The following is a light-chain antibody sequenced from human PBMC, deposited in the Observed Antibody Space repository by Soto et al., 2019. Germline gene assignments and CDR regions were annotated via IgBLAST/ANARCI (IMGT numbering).Light chain of an antibody. J-gene: IGLJ2*01. CDR3: SSYTSTSTRV. CDR2: EVS. CDR1: SSDVGGYNY. V-gene: IGLV2-14*01. Sequence: QSVLTQPASVSGSPGQSITISCTGTSSDVGGYNYVSWYQQHPGKAPKVIISEVSNRPSGVSDRFSGSKSDNTASLTISGLQAEDEADYYCSSYTSTSTRVFGGGTKLTVL.